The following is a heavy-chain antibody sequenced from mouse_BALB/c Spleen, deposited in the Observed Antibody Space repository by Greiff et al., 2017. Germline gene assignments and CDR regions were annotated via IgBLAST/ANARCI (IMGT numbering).Heavy chain of an antibody. V-gene: IGHV5-6-3*01. Sequence: EVKLMESGGGLVQPGGSLKLSCAASGFTFSSYGMSWVRQTPDKRLELVATINSNGGSTYYPDSVKGRFTISRDNAKNTLYLQMSSLKSEDTAMYYCARDRGGYFDYWGQGTTLTVSS. CDR3: ARDRGGYFDY. CDR2: INSNGGST. J-gene: IGHJ2*01. CDR1: GFTFSSYG.